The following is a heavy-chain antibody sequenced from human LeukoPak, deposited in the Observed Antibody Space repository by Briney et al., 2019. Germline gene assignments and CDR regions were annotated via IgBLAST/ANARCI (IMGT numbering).Heavy chain of an antibody. D-gene: IGHD2-21*01. Sequence: GGSRRLSCAASGFTFSDYPLYWVRQAPAKGLEWVAVISYDASNDFYRDSVRGRFTISRDNARNTVYLQMDTLKPEDTAVYYCARSAEFPFGYMDVWGKGTMVIVSS. CDR2: ISYDASND. CDR1: GFTFSDYP. V-gene: IGHV3-30*04. CDR3: ARSAEFPFGYMDV. J-gene: IGHJ6*03.